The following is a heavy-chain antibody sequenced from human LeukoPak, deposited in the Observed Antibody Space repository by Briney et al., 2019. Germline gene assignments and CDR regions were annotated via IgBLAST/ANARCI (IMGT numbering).Heavy chain of an antibody. D-gene: IGHD6-13*01. Sequence: GGSLRLSCAASGFTVSNYYMSWVRQAPGQGLEWVSVIYTSGSTYDADSVRGRFTISRDKSKNTLYLQMNSLRAEDAAVYYCARVSSSWYGIDYWGQGTLVTVSS. CDR3: ARVSSSWYGIDY. J-gene: IGHJ4*02. CDR1: GFTVSNYY. V-gene: IGHV3-66*01. CDR2: IYTSGST.